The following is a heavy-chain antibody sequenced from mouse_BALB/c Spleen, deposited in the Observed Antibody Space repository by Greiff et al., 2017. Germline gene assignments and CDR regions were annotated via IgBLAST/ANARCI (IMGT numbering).Heavy chain of an antibody. CDR2: ISDGGSYT. Sequence: EVQGVESGGGLVKPGGSLKLSCAASGFTFSDYYMYWVRQTPEKRLEWVATISDGGSYTYYPDSVKGRFTISRDNAKNNLYLQMSSLKSEDTAMYYCAREYYGNYAGFAYWGQGTLVTVSA. D-gene: IGHD2-1*01. CDR1: GFTFSDYY. J-gene: IGHJ3*01. CDR3: AREYYGNYAGFAY. V-gene: IGHV5-4*02.